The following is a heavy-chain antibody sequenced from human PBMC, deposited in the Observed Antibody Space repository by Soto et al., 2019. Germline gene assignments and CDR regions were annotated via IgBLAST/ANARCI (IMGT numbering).Heavy chain of an antibody. V-gene: IGHV4-59*01. J-gene: IGHJ4*02. Sequence: QVQLQESGPGLVKPSETLSLTCTVSGGSISSYYWSWIRQPPGKGLEWIGYIYYSGSTNYNPSLKSRVTISVDTSKNQFSLKLSSMTAADTAVYYCARVGFGELLYADYWGQGTLVTVSS. CDR2: IYYSGST. CDR3: ARVGFGELLYADY. D-gene: IGHD3-10*01. CDR1: GGSISSYY.